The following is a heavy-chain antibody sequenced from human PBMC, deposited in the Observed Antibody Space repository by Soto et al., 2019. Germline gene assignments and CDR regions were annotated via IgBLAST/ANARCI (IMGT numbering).Heavy chain of an antibody. CDR1: SGSISSSNW. J-gene: IGHJ4*02. CDR2: IYHSGST. V-gene: IGHV4-4*02. CDR3: ARVVSTLTPVFDY. D-gene: IGHD2-2*01. Sequence: QVQLQESGPGLVKPSGTLSLTCAVSSGSISSSNWWSWVRQPPGKGLEWIGEIYHSGSTNYNPSLKSRVIISVDKSKNQFSLKLSSVTAADTAVYYCARVVSTLTPVFDYWGQGTLVTVSS.